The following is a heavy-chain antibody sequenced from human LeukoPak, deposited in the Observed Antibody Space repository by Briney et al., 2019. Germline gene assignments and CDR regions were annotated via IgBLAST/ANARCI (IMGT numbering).Heavy chain of an antibody. Sequence: SGTLSLTCAVSGGSISSSNWWSWVRQPPGKGLEWIGEIYHSGSTNYNPSLKNRVTISVDKSKNQFSLKLSSVTAADTAVYYCARAYYDFWSGYPNPYYFDYWGQGTLVTVSS. V-gene: IGHV4-4*02. J-gene: IGHJ4*02. CDR1: GGSISSSNW. CDR2: IYHSGST. CDR3: ARAYYDFWSGYPNPYYFDY. D-gene: IGHD3-3*01.